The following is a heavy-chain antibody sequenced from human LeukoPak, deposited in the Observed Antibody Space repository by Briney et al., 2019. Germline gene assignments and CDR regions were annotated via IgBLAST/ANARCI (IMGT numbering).Heavy chain of an antibody. CDR2: IYYSGST. J-gene: IGHJ3*02. D-gene: IGHD2-2*01. CDR3: ARVVYQLLQGAFDI. V-gene: IGHV4-59*01. CDR1: GGSISSYY. Sequence: PSETLSLTCTVSGGSISSYYWSWIRQPPGKGLEWIGYIYYSGSTNYNPSLKSRVTISVDTSKNQFSLKLSSVTAADTAVYYCARVVYQLLQGAFDIWGQGTMVTASS.